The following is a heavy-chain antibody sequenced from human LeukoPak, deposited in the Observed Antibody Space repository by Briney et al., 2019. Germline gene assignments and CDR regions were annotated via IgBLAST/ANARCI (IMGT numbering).Heavy chain of an antibody. D-gene: IGHD6-13*01. V-gene: IGHV3-43D*03. CDR3: AKDIRGSTSWYGLDY. CDR2: ISWDGGST. J-gene: IGHJ4*02. CDR1: GFTFDDYA. Sequence: GGSLRLSCAASGFTFDDYAMHWVRQAPGKGLEWVSLISWDGGSTYYADSVKGRFTISRDNSKYSLFLQMNSLRAEDTALYFCAKDIRGSTSWYGLDYWGQGTLVTVSS.